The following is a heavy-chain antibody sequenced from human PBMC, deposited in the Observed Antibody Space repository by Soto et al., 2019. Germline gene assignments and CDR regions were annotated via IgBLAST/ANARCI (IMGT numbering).Heavy chain of an antibody. V-gene: IGHV3-23*01. Sequence: GGSLRLSCTASGFIFDSYAMSWVRQAPGKGLECISTISGSGHNTYYADSVKGRFTISRDSSEDTVYLQMNNLRADDTAVYFCGGGPDYRNNYYYGMDVWGQGTTVTVSS. D-gene: IGHD3-10*01. CDR3: GGGPDYRNNYYYGMDV. CDR2: ISGSGHNT. J-gene: IGHJ6*02. CDR1: GFIFDSYA.